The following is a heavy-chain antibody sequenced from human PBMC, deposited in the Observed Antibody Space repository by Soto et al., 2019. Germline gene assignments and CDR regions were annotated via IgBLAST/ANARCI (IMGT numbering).Heavy chain of an antibody. J-gene: IGHJ4*02. V-gene: IGHV1-18*01. CDR2: ISAYNGNT. CDR1: GYTFTSYG. Sequence: QVKLVQSGAEVKKPGASVKVSCKASGYTFTSYGISWVRQAPGQGLEWMGWISAYNGNTTYAQKLQGRVTMTTDTATSTAYMELRSRRSDDPAVYCCETSVRGGSRDYWGQGTLVTVSS. D-gene: IGHD3-10*01. CDR3: ETSVRGGSRDY.